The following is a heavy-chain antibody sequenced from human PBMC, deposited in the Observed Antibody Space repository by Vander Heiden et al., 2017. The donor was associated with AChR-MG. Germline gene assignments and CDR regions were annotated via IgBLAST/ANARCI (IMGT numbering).Heavy chain of an antibody. CDR1: GFSLNTHAMR. CDR3: ARGNPRFAYQFEY. Sequence: QVTLKESGPALVKPTQTLTLTCTFSGFSLNTHAMRVSWIRQPPGKALEWLARIDWDDDKFYSPALKTRLTISKDTSKNQVVLTMTKMETVDTATYYCARGNPRFAYQFEYWGQGTLVTVSS. CDR2: IDWDDDK. D-gene: IGHD2-2*01. V-gene: IGHV2-70*04. J-gene: IGHJ4*02.